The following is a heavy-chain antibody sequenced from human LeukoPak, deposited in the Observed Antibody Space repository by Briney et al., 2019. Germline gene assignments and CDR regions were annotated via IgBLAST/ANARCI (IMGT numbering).Heavy chain of an antibody. CDR1: GFTFSSYG. Sequence: GRSLRLSCAASGFTFSSYGMHWVRQAPGKGLEWVAVISYDGSNKYYADSVKGRSTISRDNSKNTLYLQMNSLRAEDTAVYYCAKGNTGHLTATSPIDYWGQGTLVTVSS. CDR2: ISYDGSNK. CDR3: AKGNTGHLTATSPIDY. D-gene: IGHD1-20*01. J-gene: IGHJ4*02. V-gene: IGHV3-30*18.